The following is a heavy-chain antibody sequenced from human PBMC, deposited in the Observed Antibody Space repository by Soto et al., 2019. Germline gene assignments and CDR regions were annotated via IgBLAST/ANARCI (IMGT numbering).Heavy chain of an antibody. CDR1: GFTADDYA. Sequence: EVQLVESGGGLVQPGRSLRLSCVASGFTADDYAMHWVRQAPGKGLEWVSGISSNSDTIDYADSVKGRFTISRDNAKNSLFLQMNSLRPDATALYYGPKDMSRGGMTTIHPFDSWGQGTLVTVSS. D-gene: IGHD4-17*01. V-gene: IGHV3-9*02. CDR3: PKDMSRGGMTTIHPFDS. J-gene: IGHJ4*02. CDR2: ISSNSDTI.